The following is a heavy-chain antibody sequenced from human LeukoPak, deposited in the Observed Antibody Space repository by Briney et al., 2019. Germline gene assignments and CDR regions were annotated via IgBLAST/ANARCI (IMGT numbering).Heavy chain of an antibody. Sequence: ASVKVSCRASGYNFNSYYIHWVRQAPGQGLTWMGWINPDNGKTKYAPRFQGRVTMTWDTSINTAYVDLSGLRSDDTAVYYCARNEPAVSVVDAFDVWGRGTVVTVSS. D-gene: IGHD1-1*01. CDR2: INPDNGKT. CDR1: GYNFNSYY. J-gene: IGHJ3*01. CDR3: ARNEPAVSVVDAFDV. V-gene: IGHV1-2*02.